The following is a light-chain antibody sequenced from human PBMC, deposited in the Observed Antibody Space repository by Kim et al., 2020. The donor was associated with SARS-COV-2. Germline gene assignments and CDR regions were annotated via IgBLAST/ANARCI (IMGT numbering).Light chain of an antibody. V-gene: IGLV3-19*01. CDR3: SSRDSSGYVL. CDR1: SLRSYY. J-gene: IGLJ2*01. CDR2: GKN. Sequence: SSELTQDPAVSVALGQTVRITCQGDSLRSYYASWYQQKPGQAPIVVISGKNDRPSGIPDRFSGSSSGNTASLTITGAQAEDEADYCCSSRDSSGYVLFGGGTKLIVL.